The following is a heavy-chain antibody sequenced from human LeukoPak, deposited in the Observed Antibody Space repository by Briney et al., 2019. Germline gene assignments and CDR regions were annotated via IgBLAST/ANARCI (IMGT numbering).Heavy chain of an antibody. V-gene: IGHV3-74*01. CDR3: AGSGFSGFDR. D-gene: IGHD3-22*01. Sequence: PGGYLRLSCAASQSTFYSYWMHWVRQVPGKGLAWVSRVNSDVTSTSYADSVKGRFTVSRDNTKNTLYLQMDSLRVDDTAVYYCAGSGFSGFDRWGQGIVVTVSS. CDR2: VNSDVTST. CDR1: QSTFYSYW. J-gene: IGHJ4*02.